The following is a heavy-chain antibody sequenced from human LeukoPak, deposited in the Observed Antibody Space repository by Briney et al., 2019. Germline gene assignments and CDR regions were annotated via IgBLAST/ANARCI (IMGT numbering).Heavy chain of an antibody. CDR3: AKDQEPGFDY. J-gene: IGHJ4*02. V-gene: IGHV3-23*01. D-gene: IGHD1-14*01. CDR2: ISASGGST. Sequence: PGGSLRLSCAASGFTFNSYAMSWVRQAPGKGLEWVSGISASGGSTNYADSVKGRFTLSRDNSKNTLYLQMNSLRAEDTAVYYCAKDQEPGFDYWGQGTLVTVSS. CDR1: GFTFNSYA.